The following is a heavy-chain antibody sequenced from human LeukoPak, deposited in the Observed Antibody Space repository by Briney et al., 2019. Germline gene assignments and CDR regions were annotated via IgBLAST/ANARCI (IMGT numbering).Heavy chain of an antibody. V-gene: IGHV3-23*01. Sequence: GGSLRLSCAASGFTFSSYAMSWVRQAPGKGLEWVSAISGSGGSTYYADSVKGRFTISRDNSKNTLYLQMNNLRAEDTAVYYCASGGLWTNFDYWGQGTLVTVSS. CDR2: ISGSGGST. CDR1: GFTFSSYA. CDR3: ASGGLWTNFDY. J-gene: IGHJ4*02. D-gene: IGHD5-18*01.